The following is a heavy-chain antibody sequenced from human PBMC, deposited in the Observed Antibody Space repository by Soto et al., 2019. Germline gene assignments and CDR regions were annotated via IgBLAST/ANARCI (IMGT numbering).Heavy chain of an antibody. CDR1: GLIYSSYI. V-gene: IGHV3-48*02. CDR3: ARGTILDY. Sequence: PSGTLTLSCGPSGLIYSSYIKDWARQAPGKGLEWASYISSSSSTIYYADSVKGRFTISRDNAKNSLYLQMNSLRDEDTAVYYCARGTILDYWGQGTLVTVSS. J-gene: IGHJ4*02. CDR2: ISSSSSTI. D-gene: IGHD1-1*01.